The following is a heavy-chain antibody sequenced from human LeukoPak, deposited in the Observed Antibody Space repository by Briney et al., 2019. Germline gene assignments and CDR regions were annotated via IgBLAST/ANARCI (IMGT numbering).Heavy chain of an antibody. V-gene: IGHV3-30-3*01. CDR2: ISYDGSNK. CDR1: GFTFSSYA. Sequence: PGGSLRLSCAASGFTFSSYAMHWVRQAPGKGLEWVAVISYDGSNKYYADSVKGRFTISRDNSKNTLYLQMNSLRAEDTAVYYCARDAGITIFGVVTQRGYFDYWGQGTLVTVSS. CDR3: ARDAGITIFGVVTQRGYFDY. J-gene: IGHJ4*02. D-gene: IGHD3-3*01.